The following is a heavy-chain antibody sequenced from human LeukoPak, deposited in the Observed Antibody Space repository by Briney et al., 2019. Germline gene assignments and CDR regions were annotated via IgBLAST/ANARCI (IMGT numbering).Heavy chain of an antibody. J-gene: IGHJ4*02. D-gene: IGHD3-9*01. CDR1: GGSINSFF. CDR2: FYPSGST. Sequence: SETLSLTCTVSGGSINSFFWSWIRQPAGKGLEWIGHFYPSGSTYYNPSLKSRVTISVDTSKNQFSLKLSSVTAADTAVYYCARHVLRNFDWAYDYWGQGTLVTVSS. V-gene: IGHV4-4*07. CDR3: ARHVLRNFDWAYDY.